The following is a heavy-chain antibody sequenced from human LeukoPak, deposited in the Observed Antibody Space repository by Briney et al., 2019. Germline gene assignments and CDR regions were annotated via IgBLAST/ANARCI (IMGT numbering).Heavy chain of an antibody. D-gene: IGHD6-13*01. Sequence: GGSLRLSCAASGFTFDDYAMHWVRQAPGKGLEWVALISFDGSNENYADSVKGRFTISRDNSKNTLYLQMNSLRAEDTAVYYCAKDDSSSWLFDYWGQGTLVTVSS. V-gene: IGHV3-30*18. J-gene: IGHJ4*02. CDR1: GFTFDDYA. CDR3: AKDDSSSWLFDY. CDR2: ISFDGSNE.